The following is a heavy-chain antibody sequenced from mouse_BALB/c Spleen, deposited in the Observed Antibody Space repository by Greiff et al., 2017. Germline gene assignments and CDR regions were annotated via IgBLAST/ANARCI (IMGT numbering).Heavy chain of an antibody. J-gene: IGHJ4*01. CDR1: GFTFSSFG. CDR2: ISSGSSTI. D-gene: IGHD2-4*01. V-gene: IGHV5-17*02. CDR3: ARSDYDENAMDY. Sequence: EVQLVESGGGLVQPGGSRKLSCAASGFTFSSFGMHWVRQAPEKGLEWVAYISSGSSTIYYADTVKGRFTISRDNPKNTLFLQMTSLRSEDTAMYYCARSDYDENAMDYWGQGTSVTVSS.